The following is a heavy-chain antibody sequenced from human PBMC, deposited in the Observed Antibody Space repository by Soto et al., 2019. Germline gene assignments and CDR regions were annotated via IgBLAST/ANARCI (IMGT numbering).Heavy chain of an antibody. CDR3: ARNIAARPPYYYYYGMDV. CDR1: GGTFSSYA. V-gene: IGHV1-69*13. J-gene: IGHJ6*02. CDR2: IIPIFGTA. D-gene: IGHD6-6*01. Sequence: SVKVSCKASGGTFSSYAISWVRQAPGQGLEWMGGIIPIFGTANYAQKFQGRVTITADESTSTAYMELSSLRSEDTAVYYCARNIAARPPYYYYYGMDVWGQGTTVTVSS.